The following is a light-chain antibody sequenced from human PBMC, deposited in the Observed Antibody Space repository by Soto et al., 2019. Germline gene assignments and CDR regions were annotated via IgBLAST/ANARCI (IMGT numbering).Light chain of an antibody. J-gene: IGKJ5*01. CDR3: QQRSNWQT. V-gene: IGKV3-11*01. CDR1: QSVSSY. Sequence: EIVLTQSPGTLSLSPGERATLSCRASQSVSSYLAWYQQKPGQAPRLLIYDASNSATGIPARFSGSGSGTDFTLTISSLEPEDFAVYYCQQRSNWQTFGQGTRLEIK. CDR2: DAS.